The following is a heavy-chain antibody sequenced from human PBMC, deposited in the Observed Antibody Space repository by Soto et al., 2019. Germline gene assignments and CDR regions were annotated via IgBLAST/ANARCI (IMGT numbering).Heavy chain of an antibody. Sequence: GGSLRLSCAASGFTFSSYIMDWVGQAPGKGLEWVSSISSSSSYIYYADSVKGRFTISRDNAKNSLYLQMNSLRAEDTSVYYCASSSGLGSDYALDPFEIWGQGTMVTASS. D-gene: IGHD4-17*01. CDR2: ISSSSSYI. CDR3: ASSSGLGSDYALDPFEI. J-gene: IGHJ3*02. CDR1: GFTFSSYI. V-gene: IGHV3-21*01.